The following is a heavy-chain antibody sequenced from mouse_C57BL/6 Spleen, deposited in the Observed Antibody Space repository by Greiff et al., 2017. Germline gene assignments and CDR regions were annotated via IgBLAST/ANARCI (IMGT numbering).Heavy chain of an antibody. CDR1: AFAFSDYG. J-gene: IGHJ3*01. CDR3: ARGQLRLPLAY. D-gene: IGHD3-2*02. V-gene: IGHV5-17*01. CDR2: ISSGSSTI. Sequence: EVHLVESGGGLVKPGGSLKLSCAASAFAFSDYGMHWVRQAPEKGLEWVAYISSGSSTIYYADTVKGRFTISRDNAKNTLFLQMTSLRSEDTAMYYCARGQLRLPLAYWGQGTLVTVSA.